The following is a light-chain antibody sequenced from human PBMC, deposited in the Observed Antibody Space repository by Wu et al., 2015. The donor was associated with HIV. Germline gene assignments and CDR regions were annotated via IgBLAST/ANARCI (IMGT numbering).Light chain of an antibody. Sequence: DIQMTQSPSSLSASVGDRVTITCRASQVISNSLAWYQQTPGKPPKLLFYVASRLDSEVPSRFSGSGSGTDYTLTISSLQPEDFAVYYCQQRSNWPRGTFGQGTKLEIK. CDR3: QQRSNWPRGT. CDR1: QVISNS. J-gene: IGKJ2*02. V-gene: IGKV1-NL1*01. CDR2: VAS.